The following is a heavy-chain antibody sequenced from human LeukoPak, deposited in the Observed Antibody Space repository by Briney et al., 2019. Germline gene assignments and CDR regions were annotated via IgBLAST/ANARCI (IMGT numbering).Heavy chain of an antibody. V-gene: IGHV4-34*01. J-gene: IGHJ2*01. Sequence: SSETLSLTCAVYGGSFSGYYWSWIRQPPGKGLEWIGEINHSGSTNYNPSLKSRVTITVDTSKNQFSLKLSSVTAADTAVYYCARASFGSLWYSDIWGRGTLVTVSS. D-gene: IGHD3-16*01. CDR1: GGSFSGYY. CDR2: INHSGST. CDR3: ARASFGSLWYSDI.